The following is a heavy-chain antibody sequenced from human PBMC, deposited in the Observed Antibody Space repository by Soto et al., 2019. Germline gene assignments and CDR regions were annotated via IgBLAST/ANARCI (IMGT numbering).Heavy chain of an antibody. CDR3: ATRVVGYCSSTSCYSPGNNWFDP. CDR1: GGSFSGYY. Sequence: SETLSLTCAVYGGSFSGYYWIWIRQPPGKGLEWIGEINHSGSTNYNPSLKSRVTISVDTSKNQFSLKLSSVTAADTAVYYCATRVVGYCSSTSCYSPGNNWFDPWGQGTLVTVSS. V-gene: IGHV4-34*01. D-gene: IGHD2-2*01. J-gene: IGHJ5*02. CDR2: INHSGST.